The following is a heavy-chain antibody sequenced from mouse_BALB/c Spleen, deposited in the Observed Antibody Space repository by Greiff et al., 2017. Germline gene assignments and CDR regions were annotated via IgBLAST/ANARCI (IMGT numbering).Heavy chain of an antibody. CDR1: GFTFSSFG. D-gene: IGHD1-1*01. Sequence: EVKVVESGGGLVQPGGSRKLSCAASGFTFSSFGMHWVRQAPEKGLEWVAYISSGSSTIYYADTVKGRFTISRDNPKNTLFLQMTSLRSEDTAMYYCARSGGSKVSSWFAYWGQGTLVTVSA. CDR2: ISSGSSTI. CDR3: ARSGGSKVSSWFAY. V-gene: IGHV5-17*02. J-gene: IGHJ3*01.